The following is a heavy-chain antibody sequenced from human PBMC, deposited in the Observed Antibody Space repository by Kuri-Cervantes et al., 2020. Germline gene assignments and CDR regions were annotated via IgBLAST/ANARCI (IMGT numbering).Heavy chain of an antibody. CDR1: GFTFSSYE. V-gene: IGHV3-48*03. J-gene: IGHJ4*02. CDR2: ISSSGSTI. D-gene: IGHD1-1*01. CDR3: ATMNGYFKY. Sequence: GESLKISCAASGFTFSSYEMNWVRQAPGKGLGWVSYISSSGSTIYYADSVKGRFTISRDSSKNTLALQMNSLRAEDTAVFYCATMNGYFKYWGQGTLVTVSS.